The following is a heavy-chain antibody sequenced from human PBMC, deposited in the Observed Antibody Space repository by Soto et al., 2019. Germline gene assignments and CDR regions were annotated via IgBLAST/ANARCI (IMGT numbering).Heavy chain of an antibody. D-gene: IGHD4-4*01. CDR3: ALAGYDSNYYAVTPLSAGHF. CDR2: ISGSGSGGATYYP. CDR1: GFTFSNYA. Sequence: EVQLLESGGGLAQPGGSLRLSCAASGFTFSNYAMSWVRQAPGKGLEWVSTISGSGSGGATYYPYYADSVKGRFTISRDSSKNTVSLEMNSLRAEDTAVYYCALAGYDSNYYAVTPLSAGHFWGQGTLVTVSS. V-gene: IGHV3-23*01. J-gene: IGHJ4*02.